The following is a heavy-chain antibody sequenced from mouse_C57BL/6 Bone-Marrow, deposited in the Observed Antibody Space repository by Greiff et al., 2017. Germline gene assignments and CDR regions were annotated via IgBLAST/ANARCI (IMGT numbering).Heavy chain of an antibody. CDR2: LYPGDGDT. J-gene: IGHJ1*03. CDR3: ARVRRLRLYCDV. Sequence: VMLVESGPELVKPGASVKISCKASGYAFSSSWMNWVKQRPGKGLEWIGRLYPGDGDTNYNGKFKGKATLTADKSSSTAYMQLSSLTSEDSAVYFCARVRRLRLYCDVWGTGTTVTVAS. D-gene: IGHD1-2*01. CDR1: GYAFSSSW. V-gene: IGHV1-82*01.